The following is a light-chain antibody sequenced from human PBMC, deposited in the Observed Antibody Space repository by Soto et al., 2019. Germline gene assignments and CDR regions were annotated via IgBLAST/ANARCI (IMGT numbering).Light chain of an antibody. CDR2: AAS. J-gene: IGKJ4*02. V-gene: IGKV1-12*01. Sequence: DIEMTQSPSSVSASVGDTVTITCRASRDVRDWLAWYQQRPGTAPKVLIYAASTLQSGVPSRFSGSGSGTLFTLTISSLQPGDFATYYCQQANSFPLTFGGGTKVEIK. CDR1: RDVRDW. CDR3: QQANSFPLT.